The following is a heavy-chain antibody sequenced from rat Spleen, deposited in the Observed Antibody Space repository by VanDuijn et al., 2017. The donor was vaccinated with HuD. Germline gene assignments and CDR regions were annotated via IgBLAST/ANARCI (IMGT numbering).Heavy chain of an antibody. J-gene: IGHJ1*01. CDR2: ISTSGSRT. CDR3: ARPRRELDWYFDF. Sequence: EVQLVESGGGLVQPGRSLKLSCAASGFTFSNYYMAWVRQAPKKGLEWVATISTSGSRTYYPDSVKGRFTISRDNAKSSLYLQMNSLKSEDTATYYCARPRRELDWYFDFWGPGTMVTVSS. CDR1: GFTFSNYY. D-gene: IGHD4-3*01. V-gene: IGHV5-25*01.